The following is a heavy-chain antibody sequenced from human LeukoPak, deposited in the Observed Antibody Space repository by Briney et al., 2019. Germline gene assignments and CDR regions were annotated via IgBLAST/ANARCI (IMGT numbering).Heavy chain of an antibody. CDR3: ARDGFSGAFDI. D-gene: IGHD1-26*01. CDR1: GGSISSGDYY. V-gene: IGHV4-30-4*08. Sequence: SQTLSLTCTVSGGSISSGDYYWSWIRQPPGKGLEWIGYIYYSGSTYYNLSLKSRVTISVDTSKNQFSLKLSSVTAADTAVYYCARDGFSGAFDIWGQGTMVTVSS. CDR2: IYYSGST. J-gene: IGHJ3*02.